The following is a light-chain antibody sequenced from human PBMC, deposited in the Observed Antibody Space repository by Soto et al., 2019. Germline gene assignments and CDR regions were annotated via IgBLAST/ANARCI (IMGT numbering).Light chain of an antibody. J-gene: IGKJ1*01. V-gene: IGKV1-17*01. CDR2: AAS. CDR3: LQHHSYPWT. CDR1: LGIRND. Sequence: DIQMTQSPSSLSASVGDRVTITCRASLGIRNDLGWYQQKPGKPPKLLIYAASSLQSGVPPRFNGSGSGTQFTPTISSLQPEDFAAYYCLQHHSYPWTFGQGTKVEIK.